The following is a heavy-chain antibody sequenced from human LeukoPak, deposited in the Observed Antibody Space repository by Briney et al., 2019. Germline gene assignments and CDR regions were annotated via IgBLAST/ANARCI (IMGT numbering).Heavy chain of an antibody. CDR1: GGTFSSYA. D-gene: IGHD5-24*01. CDR2: IIPIFGTA. CDR3: ARVGRWLQLDY. J-gene: IGHJ4*02. Sequence: GASVKVSCKASGGTFSSYAISWVRQAPGQGLERMGGIIPIFGTANYAQKFQGRVTITTDESTSTAYMELSSLRSEDTAVYYCARVGRWLQLDYWGQGTLVTVSS. V-gene: IGHV1-69*05.